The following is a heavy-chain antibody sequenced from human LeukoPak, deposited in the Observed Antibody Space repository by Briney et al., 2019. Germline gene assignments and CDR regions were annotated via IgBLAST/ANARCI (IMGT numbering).Heavy chain of an antibody. D-gene: IGHD3-10*01. J-gene: IGHJ4*02. CDR3: ARLAYVEVRGVTSDY. V-gene: IGHV4-34*01. Sequence: GSLRLSCAASGFTFSDYYMSWIRQAPGKGLEWIGEINHIGTTDYNPSLKSRVTISVDTSKNQFSLKLTSVTAADTAVYYCARLAYVEVRGVTSDYWGQGTLVTVSS. CDR1: GFTFSDYY. CDR2: INHIGTT.